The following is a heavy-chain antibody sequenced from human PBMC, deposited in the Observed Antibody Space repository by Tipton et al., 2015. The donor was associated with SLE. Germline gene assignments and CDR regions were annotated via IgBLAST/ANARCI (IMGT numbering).Heavy chain of an antibody. D-gene: IGHD6-19*01. Sequence: GSLRLSCAASGFTFRDYSMHWVRQAPERGLEWVSVIRGNGRGASYAESVEGRFTVSRDNSKNSLYLQMNSLRTDDTAFYYCVKEHNTGWPNFDRWGRGTLVGVSS. CDR3: VKEHNTGWPNFDR. V-gene: IGHV3-43*01. J-gene: IGHJ4*02. CDR2: IRGNGRGA. CDR1: GFTFRDYS.